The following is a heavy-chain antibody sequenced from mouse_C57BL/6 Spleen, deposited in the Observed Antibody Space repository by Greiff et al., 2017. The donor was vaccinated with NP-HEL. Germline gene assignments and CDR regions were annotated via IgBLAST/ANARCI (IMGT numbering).Heavy chain of an antibody. D-gene: IGHD1-1*01. CDR1: GFTFSSYG. CDR3: ARYYYGSSYSYYFDY. J-gene: IGHJ2*01. Sequence: DVKLVESGGDLVKPGGSLKLSCAASGFTFSSYGMSWVRQTPDKRLEWVATISSGGSYTYYPDSVKGRFTISRDNAKNTLYLQMSSLKSEDTAMYYCARYYYGSSYSYYFDYWGQGTTLTVSS. V-gene: IGHV5-6*02. CDR2: ISSGGSYT.